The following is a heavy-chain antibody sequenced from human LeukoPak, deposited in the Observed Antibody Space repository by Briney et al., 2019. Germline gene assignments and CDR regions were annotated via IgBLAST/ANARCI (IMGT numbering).Heavy chain of an antibody. Sequence: GASVKVSCKASGYTFTSYDINWVRQATGQGLEWMGWMNPNSGNTGYALKFQGRVTMTRNTSISTAYMELSSLRSEDTAVYYCARGRYYYDSSGTNLDPWGQGTLVTVSS. CDR3: ARGRYYYDSSGTNLDP. D-gene: IGHD3-22*01. CDR2: MNPNSGNT. CDR1: GYTFTSYD. V-gene: IGHV1-8*01. J-gene: IGHJ5*02.